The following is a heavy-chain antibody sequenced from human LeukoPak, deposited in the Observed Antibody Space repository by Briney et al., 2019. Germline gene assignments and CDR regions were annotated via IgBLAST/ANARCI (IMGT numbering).Heavy chain of an antibody. CDR3: ARGIRPLGAFDF. V-gene: IGHV3-21*01. J-gene: IGHJ3*01. CDR2: ISSSSSYI. CDR1: GFSFSSYG. D-gene: IGHD3-16*01. Sequence: GGSLRLSCAASGFSFSSYGMDWVRQAPGKGLEWVSSISSSSSYIYYADSLKGRFTISRDNAKNSLYLQMNSLRAEDTAVYYCARGIRPLGAFDFWGQGTMVTVSS.